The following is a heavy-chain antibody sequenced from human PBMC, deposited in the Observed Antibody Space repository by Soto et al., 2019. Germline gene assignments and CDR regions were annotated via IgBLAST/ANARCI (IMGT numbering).Heavy chain of an antibody. CDR1: GYSFAGYW. J-gene: IGHJ4*02. CDR3: ARQIYDSDTGPNFQYYFDS. Sequence: GESLKISCKGSGYSFAGYWITCVRQKPGKGLEWMGRIDPSDSQTYYSPSFRGHVTISVTKSITTVFLQWSSLRASDTAMYYCARQIYDSDTGPNFQYYFDSWGKGTQVTVSS. CDR2: IDPSDSQT. V-gene: IGHV5-10-1*01. D-gene: IGHD3-22*01.